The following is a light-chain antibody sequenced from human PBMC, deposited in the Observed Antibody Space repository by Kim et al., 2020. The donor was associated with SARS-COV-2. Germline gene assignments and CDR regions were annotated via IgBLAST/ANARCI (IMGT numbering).Light chain of an antibody. V-gene: IGKV3-20*01. J-gene: IGKJ1*01. CDR1: QSVSSSY. CDR3: QQYGSSPLT. Sequence: GESATLSCRASQSVSSSYLAWYQQKPGQAPRLLIYGASSRATGIPDRFSGSGSGTDFTLTISRLEPEDFAVYYCQQYGSSPLTFGQGTKVDIK. CDR2: GAS.